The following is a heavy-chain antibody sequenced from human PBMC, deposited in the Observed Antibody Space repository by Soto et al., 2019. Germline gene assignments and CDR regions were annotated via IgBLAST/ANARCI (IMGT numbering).Heavy chain of an antibody. D-gene: IGHD3-22*01. CDR1: GFTFSSYA. Sequence: DVQLLETGGGLVQPGGSLRLSCAASGFTFSSYAMSWVRQAPGKGLEWVSVLSESDDSAYYADSVKGRFTISRDNSQKTLYLQMNSLRAEDTAVYYCAKDLFHYDSSGDYAAVCYFDQWGPGTLVTVSS. V-gene: IGHV3-23*01. J-gene: IGHJ4*02. CDR3: AKDLFHYDSSGDYAAVCYFDQ. CDR2: LSESDDSA.